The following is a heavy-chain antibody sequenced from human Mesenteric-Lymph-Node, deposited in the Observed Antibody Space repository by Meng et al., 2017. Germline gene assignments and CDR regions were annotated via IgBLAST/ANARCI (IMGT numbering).Heavy chain of an antibody. D-gene: IGHD3-3*01. V-gene: IGHV4-31*01. CDR1: GGSISSGDYY. CDR2: IYYSGST. J-gene: IGHJ4*02. CDR3: ARVEGESGYFDY. Sequence: QGQRQEPGTGPVKPSQTLSLTCTVCGGSISSGDYYWSWIRQPPGKGLEWIGYIYYSGSTYYNPSLKSLVTISVDTSKNQFSLKLSSVTAADTAVYYCARVEGESGYFDYWGQGTLVTVSS.